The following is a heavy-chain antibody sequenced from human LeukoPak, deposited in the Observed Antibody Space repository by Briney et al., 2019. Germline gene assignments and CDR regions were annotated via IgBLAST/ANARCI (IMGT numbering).Heavy chain of an antibody. J-gene: IGHJ4*02. Sequence: GGSLRLSCAASGFTLSSYWMSWVRQAPGKGLEWVANIKQDGSEKYYVDSVKGRFTISRDNGKNSLYLQMNSLRAEDTAVYYCAKDRYYYDSSGYFGYWGQGTLVTVSS. D-gene: IGHD3-22*01. CDR2: IKQDGSEK. CDR1: GFTLSSYW. CDR3: AKDRYYYDSSGYFGY. V-gene: IGHV3-7*01.